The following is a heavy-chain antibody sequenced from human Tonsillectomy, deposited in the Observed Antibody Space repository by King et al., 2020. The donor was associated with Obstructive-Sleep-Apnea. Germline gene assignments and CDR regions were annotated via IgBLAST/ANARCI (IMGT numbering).Heavy chain of an antibody. Sequence: VQLVESGGGVVQPGRSLRPSCAASGFTFSSYGMHWVRQAPGKGLEWVAVISYYGSNKYYADSLKGRFTISRDNSKNTLYLQMNGLRAEDTAVYYCAKDYATMVRGVLYYYYYGMDVWGQGTTVTVSS. CDR1: GFTFSSYG. D-gene: IGHD3-10*01. CDR2: ISYYGSNK. CDR3: AKDYATMVRGVLYYYYYGMDV. J-gene: IGHJ6*02. V-gene: IGHV3-30*18.